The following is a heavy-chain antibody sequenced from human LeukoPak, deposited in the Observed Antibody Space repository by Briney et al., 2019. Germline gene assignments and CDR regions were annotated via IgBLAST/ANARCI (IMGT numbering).Heavy chain of an antibody. Sequence: PSETLSLTCTVSGGSISSRSYCWGWIRQPPGKGLEWIGSIYYSGSTYYNPSLKSRVTISVDTSKNQFSLKLSSVTAADTAVYYCARHTPITIFGVVTPGYYGMDVWGQGTTVTVSS. CDR3: ARHTPITIFGVVTPGYYGMDV. J-gene: IGHJ6*02. CDR1: GGSISSRSYC. D-gene: IGHD3-3*01. V-gene: IGHV4-39*01. CDR2: IYYSGST.